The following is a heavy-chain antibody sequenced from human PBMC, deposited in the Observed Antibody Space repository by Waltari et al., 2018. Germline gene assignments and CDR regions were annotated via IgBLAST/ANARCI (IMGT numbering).Heavy chain of an antibody. J-gene: IGHJ2*01. CDR1: GYTFTSYA. Sequence: QVQLVQSGAEVKKPGASVKVSCKASGYTFTSYAMHWVRQAPGQRLEWMGWIIPSFGTANYAQKFQGRVTITADKSTSTAYMELSSLRSEDTAVYYCAREAGHGGNSRYFDLWGRGTLVTVSS. CDR2: IIPSFGTA. D-gene: IGHD2-21*02. CDR3: AREAGHGGNSRYFDL. V-gene: IGHV1-69*13.